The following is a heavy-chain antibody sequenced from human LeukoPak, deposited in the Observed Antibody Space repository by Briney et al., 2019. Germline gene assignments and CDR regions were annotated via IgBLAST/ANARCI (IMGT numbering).Heavy chain of an antibody. J-gene: IGHJ4*02. CDR1: GFTSDDYG. CDR2: ITWDGGRT. V-gene: IGHV3-43D*04. CDR3: VKGGSYYGYFDY. Sequence: GGFLRLSCAASGFTSDDYGMHWVRQAPGKGLEWVSLITWDGGRTYYADSVKGRFTISRDNSKNSLYLHMNSLRPEDTALYYCVKGGSYYGYFDYWGQGTLVTVSS. D-gene: IGHD1-26*01.